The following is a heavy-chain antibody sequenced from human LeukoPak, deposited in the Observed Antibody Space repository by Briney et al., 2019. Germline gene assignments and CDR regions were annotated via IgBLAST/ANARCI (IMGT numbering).Heavy chain of an antibody. CDR1: GYTFSDYY. Sequence: ASVKVSCKASGYTFSDYYLHWVRQAPGQGLEWMGWINPNSGGTNFAQKFQGRVTMARDTSISTAYMELRSLRSDDTAVYYCARRQGTTLNFDYWGQGTLVTVSS. CDR2: INPNSGGT. J-gene: IGHJ4*02. V-gene: IGHV1-2*02. D-gene: IGHD1-1*01. CDR3: ARRQGTTLNFDY.